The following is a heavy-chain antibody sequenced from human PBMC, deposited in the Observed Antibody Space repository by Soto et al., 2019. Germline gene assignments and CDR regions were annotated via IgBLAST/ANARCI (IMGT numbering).Heavy chain of an antibody. CDR3: AKAGVVVPAAINYYYGMDV. D-gene: IGHD2-2*01. CDR1: GFTFSSYA. Sequence: LRLSCAASGFTFSSYAMSWVRQAPGKGLEWVSAISGSGGSTYYADSVKGRFTISRDNSKNTLYLQMNSLGAEDTAVYYCAKAGVVVPAAINYYYGMDVWGQGTTVTVSS. CDR2: ISGSGGST. V-gene: IGHV3-23*01. J-gene: IGHJ6*02.